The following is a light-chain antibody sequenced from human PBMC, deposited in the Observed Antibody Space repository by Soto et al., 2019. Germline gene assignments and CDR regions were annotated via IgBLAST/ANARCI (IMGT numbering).Light chain of an antibody. CDR2: GAS. CDR1: QSVSSN. Sequence: IGMAQFPATLSVSPGERGTLSCRASQSVSSNLAWYQQKPGQGPRLLIYGASSRATGTPGRFSGSGSGTDFTLTINRLEPEDFALYYCQQYGSSPPTFGQGTKV. V-gene: IGKV3-20*01. J-gene: IGKJ1*01. CDR3: QQYGSSPPT.